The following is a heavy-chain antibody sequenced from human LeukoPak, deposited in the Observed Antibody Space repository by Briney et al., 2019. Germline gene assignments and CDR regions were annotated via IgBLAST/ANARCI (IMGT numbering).Heavy chain of an antibody. V-gene: IGHV3-30*02. Sequence: GGSLRLSCAASGFTFSSYGMHWVRQAPGKGLEWVAFIRYDGSNKYYADSVKGRFTISRDNSKNTLYLQMNSLRAEDTAVYYCARVYDGSGSHTLDYWGQGTLVTVSS. D-gene: IGHD3-10*01. J-gene: IGHJ4*02. CDR1: GFTFSSYG. CDR2: IRYDGSNK. CDR3: ARVYDGSGSHTLDY.